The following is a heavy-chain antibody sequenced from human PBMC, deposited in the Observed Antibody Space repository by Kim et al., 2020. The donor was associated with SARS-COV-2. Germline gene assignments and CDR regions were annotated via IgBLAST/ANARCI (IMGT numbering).Heavy chain of an antibody. J-gene: IGHJ4*01. D-gene: IGHD3-10*01. CDR1: GFTFSSYA. CDR2: ISYDGSNK. Sequence: GGSLRLSCAASGFTFSSYAMHWVRQAPGKGLEWVAVISYDGSNKYYADSVKGRFTISRDNSKNTLYLQMNSLRAEDTAVYYCACVGGRWITMVRGVEDY. V-gene: IGHV3-30*04. CDR3: ACVGGRWITMVRGVEDY.